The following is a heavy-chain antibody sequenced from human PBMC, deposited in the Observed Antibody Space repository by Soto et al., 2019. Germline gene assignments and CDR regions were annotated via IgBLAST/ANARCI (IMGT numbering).Heavy chain of an antibody. V-gene: IGHV3-48*01. D-gene: IGHD3-9*01. J-gene: IGHJ5*02. CDR1: GFTFSSYS. Sequence: QPGGSLRLSCAASGFTFSSYSMNWVRQAPGKGLEWVSYISSSSRTIYCADSVKGRFTISRDNAKNSLYLQMNSLRAEDTAVYYCAPPFTGLRYSHWSINYFDPWGQGILVTVSS. CDR3: APPFTGLRYSHWSINYFDP. CDR2: ISSSSRTI.